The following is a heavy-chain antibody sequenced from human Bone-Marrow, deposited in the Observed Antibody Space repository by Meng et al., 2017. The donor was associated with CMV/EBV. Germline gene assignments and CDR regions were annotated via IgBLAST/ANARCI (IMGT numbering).Heavy chain of an antibody. J-gene: IGHJ4*02. CDR3: ARGASRSLDY. CDR2: TYYRSKWYN. D-gene: IGHD3-16*01. CDR1: GDSVSSNSSA. Sequence: SQTLSLTFAISGDSVSSNSSAWNWIRQSPSRGLEWLGRTYYRSKWYNDYAVSVKSRITINPDTSQNQFSLQLNSVSPEDTAVYYCARGASRSLDYWGQGTLVTVSS. V-gene: IGHV6-1*01.